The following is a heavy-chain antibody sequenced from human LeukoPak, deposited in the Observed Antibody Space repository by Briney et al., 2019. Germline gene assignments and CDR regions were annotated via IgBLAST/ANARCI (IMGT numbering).Heavy chain of an antibody. J-gene: IGHJ6*04. D-gene: IGHD2-8*01. CDR2: IRYDGSNK. CDR3: ATRLCTIAACRASSYKSLDV. CDR1: GFTFSSYA. V-gene: IGHV3-30*02. Sequence: GGSLRLSCAASGFTFSSYAMHWVRQAPGKGLEWVAFIRYDGSNKYYADSVKGRFTISRDNSKNTLYLQMNSLRAEDTAVYYCATRLCTIAACRASSYKSLDVWGKGTTVTVSS.